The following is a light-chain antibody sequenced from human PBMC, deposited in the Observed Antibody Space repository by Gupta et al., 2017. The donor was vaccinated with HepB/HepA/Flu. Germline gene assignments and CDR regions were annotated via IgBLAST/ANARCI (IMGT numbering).Light chain of an antibody. CDR2: TNN. J-gene: IGLJ2*01. V-gene: IGLV1-40*01. Sequence: QSVLTQPPSVSGATGQTVTISCTGNSANLGAGFDVHWYKKLPGTAPKLLIYTNNNRPSGVPVRFSGSKSGTSASLAITGLQPDDEADYYCQSYDTSLGGSVFGGGTKLTV. CDR3: QSYDTSLGGSV. CDR1: SANLGAGFD.